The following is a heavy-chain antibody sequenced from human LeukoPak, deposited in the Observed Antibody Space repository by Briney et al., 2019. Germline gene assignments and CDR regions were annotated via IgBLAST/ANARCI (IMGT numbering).Heavy chain of an antibody. D-gene: IGHD2-2*01. CDR1: GGSISSGGYY. CDR2: ISYTGST. CDR3: ARAYPSSSTD. Sequence: PSETPSLTCTVSGGSISSGGYYWSWIRQYPGKGLEWIGFISYTGSTHYNPSLKSRVTISQDTSQNQFSLKLSSVTAADTAVYYCARAYPSSSTDWGQGMLVTVSS. J-gene: IGHJ4*02. V-gene: IGHV4-31*03.